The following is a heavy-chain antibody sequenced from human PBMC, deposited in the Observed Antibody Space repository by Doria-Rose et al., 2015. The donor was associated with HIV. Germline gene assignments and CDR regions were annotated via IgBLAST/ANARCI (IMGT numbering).Heavy chain of an antibody. V-gene: IGHV3-7*01. Sequence: QLVESGGGLVQPGGSLRLSCAVSGFTFSSYWMSWVRQAPGKGLEWVANIKQDGSEKYYVDSVKGRFSISRDNAKNSLYLQMNSLRAEDTAMYYCARETSLVAFDIWGQGTMVTVSS. CDR3: ARETSLVAFDI. D-gene: IGHD1-7*01. CDR1: GFTFSSYW. CDR2: IKQDGSEK. J-gene: IGHJ3*02.